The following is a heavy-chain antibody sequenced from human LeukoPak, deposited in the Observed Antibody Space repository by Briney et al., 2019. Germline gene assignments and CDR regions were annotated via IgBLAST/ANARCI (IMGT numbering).Heavy chain of an antibody. J-gene: IGHJ4*02. V-gene: IGHV4-59*01. CDR3: ARGQWLPVFDF. Sequence: SETLSLTCSVSGGFNTHYYRSWIRQPPGKGLEWIGYIYHSGSTKYNPSLKSRVTISVDTSKNHFSLKLSSVTAADTAVYYCARGQWLPVFDFWGQGTLVTVSS. D-gene: IGHD3-22*01. CDR1: GGFNTHYY. CDR2: IYHSGST.